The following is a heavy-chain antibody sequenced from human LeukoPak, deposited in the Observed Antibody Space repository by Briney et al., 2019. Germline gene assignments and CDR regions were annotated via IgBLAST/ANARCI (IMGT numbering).Heavy chain of an antibody. V-gene: IGHV1-2*02. CDR2: INPNSGGT. CDR1: GYTFTSYG. Sequence: GASVKVSCKASGYTFTSYGISWVRQAPGQGLEWMGWINPNSGGTNYAQKFQGRVTMTRDTSISTAYMELSRLRSDDTAVYYCARDPSYYDFWSLYYFDYWGQGTLVTVSS. CDR3: ARDPSYYDFWSLYYFDY. J-gene: IGHJ4*02. D-gene: IGHD3-3*01.